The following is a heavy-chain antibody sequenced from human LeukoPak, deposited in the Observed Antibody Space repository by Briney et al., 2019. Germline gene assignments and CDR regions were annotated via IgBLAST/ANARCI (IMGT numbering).Heavy chain of an antibody. J-gene: IGHJ4*02. CDR3: ARDRKWSFDY. D-gene: IGHD2-15*01. V-gene: IGHV4-34*01. Sequence: SETLSLTCAVYGGSFSGYYWSWIRQPPGKGLEWIGEINHSGSTNYNPSLKSRVTISVDTSKNQFSLKLSSVTAADTAVYYCARDRKWSFDYWGQGTLVTVSS. CDR2: INHSGST. CDR1: GGSFSGYY.